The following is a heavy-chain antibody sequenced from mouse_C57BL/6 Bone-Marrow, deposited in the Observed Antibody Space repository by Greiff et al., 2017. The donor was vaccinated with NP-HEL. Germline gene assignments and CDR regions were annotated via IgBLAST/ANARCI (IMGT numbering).Heavy chain of an antibody. D-gene: IGHD2-1*01. Sequence: VQLQQSGAELARPGASVKLSCKASGYTFPSYGISWVKQRTGQGLEWIGEIYPRSGNTYYNEKFKGKATLTADKSSSTAYLELRSLTSEDAAVDYCAREGRYYGNAYWGQGTTLTVSS. J-gene: IGHJ2*01. CDR2: IYPRSGNT. CDR1: GYTFPSYG. CDR3: AREGRYYGNAY. V-gene: IGHV1-81*01.